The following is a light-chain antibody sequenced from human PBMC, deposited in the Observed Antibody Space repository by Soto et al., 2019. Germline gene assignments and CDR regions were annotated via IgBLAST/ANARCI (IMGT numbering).Light chain of an antibody. CDR3: QSYDSSLSVLYV. Sequence: QSVLTQPPSVSGAPGQRVTISSTGSSSNIGAGYDVHWYQQLPGTAPKLLIYGNSNRPSGVPDRFSGSKSGTSASLPITGLQAEDEADYYCQSYDSSLSVLYVFGTGTKLTVL. CDR2: GNS. V-gene: IGLV1-40*01. CDR1: SSNIGAGYD. J-gene: IGLJ1*01.